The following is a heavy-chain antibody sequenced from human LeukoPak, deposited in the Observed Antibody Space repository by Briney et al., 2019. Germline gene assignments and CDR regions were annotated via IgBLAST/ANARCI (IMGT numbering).Heavy chain of an antibody. D-gene: IGHD6-13*01. CDR2: TYYRSKWYN. V-gene: IGHV6-1*01. J-gene: IGHJ4*02. Sequence: SQTLSLTCAISGDSVASNNDAWNWIRQSPSRGLEWLGRTYYRSKWYNDYAVSVKGRITINPVTSRNQFSLHLNSVTPEDSAVYYCARSAGGTVDYWGQGALVTVSS. CDR3: ARSAGGTVDY. CDR1: GDSVASNNDA.